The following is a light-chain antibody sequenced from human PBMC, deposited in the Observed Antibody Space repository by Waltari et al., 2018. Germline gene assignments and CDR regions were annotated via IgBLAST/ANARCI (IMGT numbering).Light chain of an antibody. CDR3: QQYYSNPQT. J-gene: IGKJ2*01. V-gene: IGKV4-1*01. Sequence: DIVMTQSPDSLAVSLGERATINCKSSQSVLYSSNNKDYLAWYQQKPGQPPKLLIYWASIRESGVPDRFSGSGSGTDFTLTISSPQAEDVAVYYCQQYYSNPQTFGQGTKLEIK. CDR2: WAS. CDR1: QSVLYSSNNKDY.